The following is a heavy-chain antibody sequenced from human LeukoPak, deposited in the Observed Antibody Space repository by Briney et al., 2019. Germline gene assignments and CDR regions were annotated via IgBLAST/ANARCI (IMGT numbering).Heavy chain of an antibody. CDR2: IYYSGST. CDR1: GGSFSGYY. Sequence: SETLSLTCAVYGGSFSGYYWSWIRQHPGKGLEWIGYIYYSGSTYYNPSLKSRVTISVDTSKNQFSLKLSSVTAADTAVYYCAREKDIVVVTGYFDLWGRGTLVTVSS. V-gene: IGHV4-31*11. J-gene: IGHJ2*01. CDR3: AREKDIVVVTGYFDL. D-gene: IGHD2-21*02.